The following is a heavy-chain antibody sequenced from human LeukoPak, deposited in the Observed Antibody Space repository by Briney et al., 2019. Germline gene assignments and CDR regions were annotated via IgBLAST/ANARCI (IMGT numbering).Heavy chain of an antibody. D-gene: IGHD7-27*01. CDR3: ARQANWEYDY. Sequence: ASVKVSCKASGHTFTAYFIHWVRQAPGQGLEWMGRINPNSGGTNYAQKFQGRVTITRDTSIGTAYMELSRLTPDDMAIYYCARQANWEYDYWGQGTLVTVSS. J-gene: IGHJ4*02. V-gene: IGHV1-2*06. CDR2: INPNSGGT. CDR1: GHTFTAYF.